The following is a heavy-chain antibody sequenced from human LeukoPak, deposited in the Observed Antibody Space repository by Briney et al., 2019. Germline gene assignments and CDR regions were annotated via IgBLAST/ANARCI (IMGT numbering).Heavy chain of an antibody. CDR2: IYYTGST. J-gene: IGHJ5*02. D-gene: IGHD3-10*01. V-gene: IGHV4-59*01. Sequence: SETLSLTCNVSGGSISPSYWSWIRQPPGKGLEWIGYIYYTGSTNYNPSLKSRVTISVDTSKNQFSLKLTSVTAADTAVYYCARDASGHIAWFDPWGQGTLVTVSS. CDR3: ARDASGHIAWFDP. CDR1: GGSISPSY.